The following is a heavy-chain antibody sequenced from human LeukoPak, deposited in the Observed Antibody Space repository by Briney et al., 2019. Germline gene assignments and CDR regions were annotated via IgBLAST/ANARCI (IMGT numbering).Heavy chain of an antibody. CDR3: ARVDTAMAGYYYYYMDV. D-gene: IGHD5-18*01. V-gene: IGHV1-69*13. Sequence: ASVKVSCKASGGTFSSYAISWVRQAPGQGLEWMGGIIPSFGTANYAQKFQGRVTITADESTSTAYMELSSLRSEDTAVYYCARVDTAMAGYYYYYMDVWGKGTTVTVSS. CDR1: GGTFSSYA. CDR2: IIPSFGTA. J-gene: IGHJ6*03.